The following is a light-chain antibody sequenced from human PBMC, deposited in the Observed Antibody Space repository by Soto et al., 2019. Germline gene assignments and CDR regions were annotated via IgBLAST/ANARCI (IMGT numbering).Light chain of an antibody. CDR3: CSYAGSYTYVV. CDR2: DVS. V-gene: IGLV2-11*01. J-gene: IGLJ2*01. Sequence: QSALTQPRSVSGSPGQSVTISCTGTSSDVGGYNYVSWYQQHPGKAPKLMIYDVSKRPSGVPDRFSGSKSGNTASLTISGLQAEDEADYYCCSYAGSYTYVVFGGGTKLIVL. CDR1: SSDVGGYNY.